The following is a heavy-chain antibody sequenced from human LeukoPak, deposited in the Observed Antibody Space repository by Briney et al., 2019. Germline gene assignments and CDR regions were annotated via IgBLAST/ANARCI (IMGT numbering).Heavy chain of an antibody. D-gene: IGHD2-2*01. CDR1: GFTFSSYS. CDR2: IWFDGNNK. J-gene: IGHJ3*02. V-gene: IGHV3-33*08. CDR3: ANSYIVVVSAAITHDAFDI. Sequence: GGSLRLSCAASGFTFSSYSMNWVRQAPGKGLEWVAVIWFDGNNKYYADSVKGRFTISRDNSRNTLYLQMNSLRAEDTAVYYCANSYIVVVSAAITHDAFDIWGQGTMVTVSS.